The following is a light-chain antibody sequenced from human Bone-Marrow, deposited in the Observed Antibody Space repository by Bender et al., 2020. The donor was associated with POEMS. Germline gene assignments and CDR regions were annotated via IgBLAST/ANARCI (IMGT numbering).Light chain of an antibody. CDR3: CSYSGSYTWV. V-gene: IGLV2-11*01. Sequence: SALTQPPSVSGSRGQSVTISCTGTTSDVGDYDHVSWYQHHPGKAPKLIIYDVTQRPSGVPDRFSASKSGNTASLTISGLQVEDESDYYCCSYSGSYTWVFGGGTKVTVL. CDR2: DVT. J-gene: IGLJ3*02. CDR1: TSDVGDYDH.